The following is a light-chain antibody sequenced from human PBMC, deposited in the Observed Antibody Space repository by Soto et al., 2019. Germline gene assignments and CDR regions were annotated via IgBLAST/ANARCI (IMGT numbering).Light chain of an antibody. J-gene: IGLJ2*01. CDR2: EVR. Sequence: QSALTQPASVSGSPGQSITVSCTGTSSDVGGYNYVSWYQHHPGEAPRLLIFEVRNRPSGVSNRFSGSKSGNTASLTISGLQAEDEADYYCSSYTSNNTVVFGGGTKLTVL. CDR1: SSDVGGYNY. CDR3: SSYTSNNTVV. V-gene: IGLV2-14*01.